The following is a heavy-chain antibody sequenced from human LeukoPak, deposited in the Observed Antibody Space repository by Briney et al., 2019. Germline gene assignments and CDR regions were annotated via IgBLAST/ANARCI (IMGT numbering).Heavy chain of an antibody. CDR3: ASKGGFDD. CDR1: GFSFSSYE. Sequence: PGGSLRLSCAASGFSFSSYEMNWVRQAPGKGLEWVSYISSSGSAIFYADSVKGRFTISRDNAKNSLFLQMNSLRAEDTAFYYCASKGGFDDWGQGTLVPVSS. J-gene: IGHJ4*02. V-gene: IGHV3-48*03. D-gene: IGHD2-15*01. CDR2: ISSSGSAI.